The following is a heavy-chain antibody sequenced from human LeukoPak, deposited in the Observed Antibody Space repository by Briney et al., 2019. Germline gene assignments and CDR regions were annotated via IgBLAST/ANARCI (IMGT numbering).Heavy chain of an antibody. J-gene: IGHJ4*02. CDR3: AKEYYYDSSGGLDY. D-gene: IGHD3-22*01. CDR1: GLTFSSYA. Sequence: PGGSLRLSCAASGLTFSSYAMSWVRQAPGKGLEWVSAISGSGGSTYYADSVKGRFTISRDNSKNTLYLQMNSLRAEDTAVYYCAKEYYYDSSGGLDYWGQGTLVTVSS. CDR2: ISGSGGST. V-gene: IGHV3-23*01.